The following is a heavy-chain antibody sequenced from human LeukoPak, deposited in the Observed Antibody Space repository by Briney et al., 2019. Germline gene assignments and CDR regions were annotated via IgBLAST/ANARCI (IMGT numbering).Heavy chain of an antibody. Sequence: TGGSLRLSCAASGFTFSSYAMSWVRQAPGKGLEWVSAISGSGGSTYYADSVKGRFTISRDNSKNTLYLQMNSLRAEDTAVYYCAKSSSGYYDYFDYWGQGTLVTVSS. CDR2: ISGSGGST. V-gene: IGHV3-23*01. D-gene: IGHD3-22*01. CDR1: GFTFSSYA. CDR3: AKSSSGYYDYFDY. J-gene: IGHJ4*02.